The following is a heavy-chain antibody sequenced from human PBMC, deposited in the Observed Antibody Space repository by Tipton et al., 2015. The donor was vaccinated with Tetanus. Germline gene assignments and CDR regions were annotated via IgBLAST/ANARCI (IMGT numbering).Heavy chain of an antibody. CDR1: GFIFSSYG. Sequence: SLRLSCAASGFIFSSYGIHWVRQAPGKGLEWVAVSWYDGTDKYYADSVKGRFTISRDNSKNTLYLQMNSLRAGDTAGYYCAREAGCRGGSSFSGDCPNWRRGTHVTVSS. D-gene: IGHD2-15*01. CDR3: AREAGCRGGSSFSGDCPN. CDR2: SWYDGTDK. V-gene: IGHV3-33*01. J-gene: IGHJ4*02.